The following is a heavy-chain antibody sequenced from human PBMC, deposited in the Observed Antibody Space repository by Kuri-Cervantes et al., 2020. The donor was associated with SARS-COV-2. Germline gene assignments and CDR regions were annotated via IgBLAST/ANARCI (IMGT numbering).Heavy chain of an antibody. D-gene: IGHD2-2*01. CDR1: GFTFSSYE. J-gene: IGHJ4*02. Sequence: GGSLRLSCAASGFTFSSYEINWVRQAPGKGLEWVSYISSNGSTIYYADSVKGRFTISRDNAKNSLYLQMNSLRAEDTAVYYCAREGDIVVVPDVYFDYWGQGTLVTVSS. CDR3: AREGDIVVVPDVYFDY. V-gene: IGHV3-48*03. CDR2: ISSNGSTI.